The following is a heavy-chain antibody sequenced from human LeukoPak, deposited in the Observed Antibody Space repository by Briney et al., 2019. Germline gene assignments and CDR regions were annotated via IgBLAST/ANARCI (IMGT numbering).Heavy chain of an antibody. J-gene: IGHJ6*02. Sequence: PGRSLRLSCAASGFTFSSYGMHWVRQAPGKGLEWVAVMWYDGSNKYYADSVKGRFTISRDNSKNTLYLQMNSLRAEDTAVYYCARSYDCSGGSCYSLYYYGMDVWGQGTTVTVSS. CDR3: ARSYDCSGGSCYSLYYYGMDV. CDR1: GFTFSSYG. V-gene: IGHV3-33*01. CDR2: MWYDGSNK. D-gene: IGHD2-15*01.